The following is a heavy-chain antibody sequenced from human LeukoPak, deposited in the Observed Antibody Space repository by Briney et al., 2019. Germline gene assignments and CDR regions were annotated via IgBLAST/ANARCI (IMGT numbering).Heavy chain of an antibody. CDR2: IYYSGST. CDR1: GGSISSSSYY. J-gene: IGHJ2*01. Sequence: SEILSLTCTVSGGSISSSSYYWGWIRQPPGKGLEWIGSIYYSGSTFYNPPLKSRVTISVDTSKNQFSLKLSSVTAADTAVYYCARARYSGWYFDLWGRGTLVTVSS. V-gene: IGHV4-39*01. D-gene: IGHD2-15*01. CDR3: ARARYSGWYFDL.